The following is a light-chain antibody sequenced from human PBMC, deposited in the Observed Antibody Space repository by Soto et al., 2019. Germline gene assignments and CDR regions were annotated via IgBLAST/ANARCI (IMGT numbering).Light chain of an antibody. J-gene: IGKJ3*01. Sequence: EIVLTQSPGTLSLSPGERATLSCRASQSVSSKYLAWYQQKPGRAPGVLIYGTSIRASGVPERFSGGGSGTDFTLTITRLEPEDFAVYYCQQYGSSLFTFGPGTKVDFK. V-gene: IGKV3-20*01. CDR3: QQYGSSLFT. CDR2: GTS. CDR1: QSVSSKY.